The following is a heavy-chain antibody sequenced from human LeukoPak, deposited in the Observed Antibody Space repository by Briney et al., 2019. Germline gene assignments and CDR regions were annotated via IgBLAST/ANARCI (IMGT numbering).Heavy chain of an antibody. Sequence: GASVKVSCKASGHTFTSDGISWVRQAPGQGLEWMGWISVYNGNPNYAQKLKGKVTMPTDTSTRTAYMELRSLRYDGTAVYYSARESHYYGSGSELSAFDIWGQGTMVTVSS. D-gene: IGHD3-10*01. CDR1: GHTFTSDG. CDR3: ARESHYYGSGSELSAFDI. CDR2: ISVYNGNP. J-gene: IGHJ3*02. V-gene: IGHV1-18*01.